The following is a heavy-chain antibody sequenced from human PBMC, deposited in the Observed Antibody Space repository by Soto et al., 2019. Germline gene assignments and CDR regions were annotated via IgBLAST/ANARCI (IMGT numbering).Heavy chain of an antibody. J-gene: IGHJ4*02. Sequence: QVQLVQSGAEVKKPGASVKVSCKASGYTFTSYYMHWVRQAPGQGLEWMGIINPSDGSTSYAQKCQGRVTMTRDTSTSTVHMELSSLRSEDTAVYYCARDQPAICSGGSCYPRARGFPFDYWGQGTLVTVSS. CDR3: ARDQPAICSGGSCYPRARGFPFDY. CDR1: GYTFTSYY. CDR2: INPSDGST. V-gene: IGHV1-46*01. D-gene: IGHD2-15*01.